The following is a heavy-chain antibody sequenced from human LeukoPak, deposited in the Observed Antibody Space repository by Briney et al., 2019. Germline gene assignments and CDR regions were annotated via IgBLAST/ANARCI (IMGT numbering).Heavy chain of an antibody. Sequence: ASVKVSRKASGYTFTSYYMHWVRQAPGQGLEWMGIINPSGGSTSCAQKFQGRVTMTRDTSTSTVYMELSSLRSEDTAVYYCARDYDSGGPFDYWGQGTLVTVSS. CDR2: INPSGGST. V-gene: IGHV1-46*01. J-gene: IGHJ4*02. D-gene: IGHD3-22*01. CDR3: ARDYDSGGPFDY. CDR1: GYTFTSYY.